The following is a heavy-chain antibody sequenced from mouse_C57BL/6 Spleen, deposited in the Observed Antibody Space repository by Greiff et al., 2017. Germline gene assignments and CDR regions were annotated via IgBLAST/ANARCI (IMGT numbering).Heavy chain of an antibody. CDR2: IYPRSGNT. CDR3: ARGLYYAMDY. V-gene: IGHV1-81*01. CDR1: GYTFTSYG. J-gene: IGHJ4*01. Sequence: VQLQQSGAELARPGASVKLSCTASGYTFTSYGISWVKQRPGQGLEWIGEIYPRSGNTYYTEKFKGKATLTADKSSSTAYMELRSLTSEDSAVYFCARGLYYAMDYWGQGTSVTVSS.